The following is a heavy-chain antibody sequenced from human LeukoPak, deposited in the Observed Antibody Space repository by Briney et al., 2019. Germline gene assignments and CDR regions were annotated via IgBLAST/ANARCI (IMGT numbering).Heavy chain of an antibody. CDR2: INPNSGGT. CDR1: GYTFTGYY. CDR3: ARARNYYYMDV. V-gene: IGHV1-2*02. Sequence: ASVKVSCKAPGYTFTGYYMHWVRQAPGQGLEWMGWINPNSGGTNYAQKFQGRVTMTRDTSISTAYMELSSLRSEDTAVYYCARARNYYYMDVWGKGTTVTVSS. J-gene: IGHJ6*03. D-gene: IGHD1-14*01.